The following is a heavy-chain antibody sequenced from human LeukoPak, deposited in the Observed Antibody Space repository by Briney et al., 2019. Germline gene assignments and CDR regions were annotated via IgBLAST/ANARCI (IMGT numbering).Heavy chain of an antibody. D-gene: IGHD2-15*01. CDR2: ISNNGGYT. CDR1: GFTFSSSA. J-gene: IGHJ4*02. CDR3: ARDSAFSSYSY. Sequence: PGGSLRLSCAASGFTFSSSAMSWVRQAPGKGLEWVSAISNNGGYTYYADSVKGRFTISRDNSKNTLYLQMNSLRAEDTAVYYCARDSAFSSYSYWGQGALVTVSS. V-gene: IGHV3-23*01.